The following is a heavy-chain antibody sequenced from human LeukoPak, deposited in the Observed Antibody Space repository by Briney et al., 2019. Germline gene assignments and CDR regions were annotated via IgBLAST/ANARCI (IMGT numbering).Heavy chain of an antibody. D-gene: IGHD3-22*01. CDR1: GFTFSTYA. CDR3: AKGHYYDTYGQYSYAEY. J-gene: IGHJ4*02. CDR2: ISYDGSNT. V-gene: IGHV3-30-3*01. Sequence: GGSLRLSCAASGFTFSTYAMHWVRQAPGKGLEWVAVISYDGSNTYSADSVKGRFTISRDNSKNTLDLQMNSLRPEDTAVYYCAKGHYYDTYGQYSYAEYWGQGILVTVSS.